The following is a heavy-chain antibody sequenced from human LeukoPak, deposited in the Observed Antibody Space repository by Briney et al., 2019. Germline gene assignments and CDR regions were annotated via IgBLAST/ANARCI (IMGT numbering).Heavy chain of an antibody. CDR3: AKANKRSIFGVVKSWFDP. CDR1: GFTFSSYG. Sequence: AGGSLRLSCAASGFTFSSYGMHWVRQAPGKGLEWVAVISYDGSNKYYADSVKGRFTISRDNSKNTLYLQMNSLRAEDTAVYYCAKANKRSIFGVVKSWFDPWGQGTLVTVSS. J-gene: IGHJ5*02. V-gene: IGHV3-30*18. CDR2: ISYDGSNK. D-gene: IGHD3-3*02.